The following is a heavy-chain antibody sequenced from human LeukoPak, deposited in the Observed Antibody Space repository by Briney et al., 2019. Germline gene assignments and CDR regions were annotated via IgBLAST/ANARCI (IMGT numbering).Heavy chain of an antibody. CDR1: GFTFSTYW. J-gene: IGHJ3*02. Sequence: GGSLRLSCAASGFTFSTYWMHWVRQAPGKGLMWVSGLNSDGSITGYVDSVKGRFTISRDNAKNTLYLQMNTLRAEDTAVYYCARPHYYDSSGGAFDIWGQGTMVTVSS. CDR3: ARPHYYDSSGGAFDI. CDR2: LNSDGSIT. D-gene: IGHD3-22*01. V-gene: IGHV3-74*01.